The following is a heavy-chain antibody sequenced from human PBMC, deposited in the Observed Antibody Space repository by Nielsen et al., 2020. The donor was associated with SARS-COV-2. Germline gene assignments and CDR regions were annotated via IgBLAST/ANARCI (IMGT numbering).Heavy chain of an antibody. V-gene: IGHV3-30-3*02. CDR1: GFTFSSYG. D-gene: IGHD3-16*02. CDR2: ISYDGSNK. CDR3: AKTPFSVIGSSYFDY. J-gene: IGHJ4*02. Sequence: GESLKISCAASGFTFSSYGMHWVRQAPGKGLEWVAVISYDGSNKYYADSVKGRFTISRDNSKNTLYLQMNSLRAEDTAVYYCAKTPFSVIGSSYFDYWGQGTLVTVSS.